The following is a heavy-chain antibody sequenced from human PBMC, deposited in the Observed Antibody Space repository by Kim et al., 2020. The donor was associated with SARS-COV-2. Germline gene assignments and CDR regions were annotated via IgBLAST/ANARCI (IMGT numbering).Heavy chain of an antibody. CDR3: AKDLGRMDV. V-gene: IGHV3-33*06. J-gene: IGHJ6*02. CDR1: GFTFSSYG. CDR2: IWYDGSNK. Sequence: GGSLRLSCAASGFTFSSYGMHWVRQAPGKGLEWVVVIWYDGSNKYYADSVKGRFTISRDNSKNTLYLQMNSLRAEDTAVYYCAKDLGRMDVWGQGTTVTV.